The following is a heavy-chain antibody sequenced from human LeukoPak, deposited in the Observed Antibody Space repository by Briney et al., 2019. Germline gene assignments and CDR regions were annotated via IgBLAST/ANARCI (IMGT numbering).Heavy chain of an antibody. CDR1: GGSISSGGYY. Sequence: SQTLSLTCTVSGGSISSGGYYWSWIRQHPGKGLEWIGYIYYSGSTYYNPSLRSRVTISVDTSKNQFSLKLSSVTAADTAVYYCARGSYDAFDIWGQGTMVTVSS. CDR2: IYYSGST. J-gene: IGHJ3*02. V-gene: IGHV4-31*03. CDR3: ARGSYDAFDI.